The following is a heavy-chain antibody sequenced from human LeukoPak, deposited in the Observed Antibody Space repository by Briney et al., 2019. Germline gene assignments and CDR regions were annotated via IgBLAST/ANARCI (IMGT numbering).Heavy chain of an antibody. CDR2: IIPIFGTA. CDR3: ARGSSSTSWYSSGGTYYYYMDV. Sequence: SVKVSCKASGGTFSSYAISWVRQAPGQGLEWMGGIIPIFGTANYAQKFQGRVTITADESTSTAYMELSSLRSEDTAVYYCARGSSSTSWYSSGGTYYYYMDVWGKGTTVTVSS. D-gene: IGHD2-2*01. CDR1: GGTFSSYA. V-gene: IGHV1-69*13. J-gene: IGHJ6*03.